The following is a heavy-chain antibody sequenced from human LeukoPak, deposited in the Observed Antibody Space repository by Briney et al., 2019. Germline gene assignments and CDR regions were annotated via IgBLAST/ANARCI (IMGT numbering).Heavy chain of an antibody. D-gene: IGHD2-15*01. CDR3: ARVVYPPFAATETYYFDY. CDR2: INHSGST. J-gene: IGHJ4*02. CDR1: GGSFSGYY. V-gene: IGHV4-34*01. Sequence: SETLSLTCAVYGGSFSGYYWSWIRQPPGKGLEWIGEINHSGSTNYNPSLKSRVTISVDTSKNQFSLKLSSVTAADTAVYYCARVVYPPFAATETYYFDYWGQGTLVTVSS.